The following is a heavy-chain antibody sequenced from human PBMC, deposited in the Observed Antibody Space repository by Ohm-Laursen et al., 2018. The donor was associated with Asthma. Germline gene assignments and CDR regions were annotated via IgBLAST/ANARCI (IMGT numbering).Heavy chain of an antibody. CDR2: IYHTGSS. D-gene: IGHD5-12*01. V-gene: IGHV4-31*02. J-gene: IGHJ4*02. CDR3: AREATIITRYFDS. Sequence: TLSLTCTVSGGSIGSDDYYWGWIRQHPGKGLEWIGYIYHTGSSYYNPSLKSRASISVDTSKNQFSLNLRSVTAADTAVYYCAREATIITRYFDSWGQGRLVTVSS. CDR1: GGSIGSDDYY.